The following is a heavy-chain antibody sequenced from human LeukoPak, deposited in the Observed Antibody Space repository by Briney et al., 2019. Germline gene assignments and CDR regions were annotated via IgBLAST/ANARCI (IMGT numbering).Heavy chain of an antibody. CDR3: ARVLRDASGYYDY. CDR1: GFTFSSYA. J-gene: IGHJ4*02. CDR2: ISIHGGDT. D-gene: IGHD3-22*01. Sequence: GGSLRLSCAASGFTFSSYAMHWVRQAPGKGLEYVSAISIHGGDTYYANSVKGRFTISRDNSKNTLYLQMGSLRAEDMAVYYCARVLRDASGYYDYWGQGTLVTVSS. V-gene: IGHV3-64*01.